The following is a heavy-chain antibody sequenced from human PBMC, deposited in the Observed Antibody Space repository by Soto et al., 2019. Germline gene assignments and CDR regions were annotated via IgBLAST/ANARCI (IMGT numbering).Heavy chain of an antibody. J-gene: IGHJ3*01. CDR1: GYTFTGYG. V-gene: IGHV1-18*01. D-gene: IGHD2-15*01. Sequence: QVQLVQSGAEVKKPGASVKVSCKTSGYTFTGYGINWVRQAPGHGLEWMGWISVFNGNTKYGQNIQDRVIMTTDTSASTAYMELRSLRSDDTAVYFCGRDGSGGIIDSWGQGTMLIVSS. CDR2: ISVFNGNT. CDR3: GRDGSGGIIDS.